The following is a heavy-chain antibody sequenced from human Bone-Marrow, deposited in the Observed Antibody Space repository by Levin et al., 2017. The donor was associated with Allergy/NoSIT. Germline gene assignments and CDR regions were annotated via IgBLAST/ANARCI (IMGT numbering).Heavy chain of an antibody. J-gene: IGHJ5*02. V-gene: IGHV1-8*01. CDR3: ARESALMMAVDGNRGLAGWLDP. CDR1: GYTFTSYN. D-gene: IGHD3-10*01. Sequence: PGESLKISCKASGYTFTSYNINWVRQATGQGLEWMGWMNPNSGITGYGQKFQGRVTMTRNTSISTVYMELSSLRSEDTAVYYCARESALMMAVDGNRGLAGWLDPWGQGTLVTVSS. CDR2: MNPNSGIT.